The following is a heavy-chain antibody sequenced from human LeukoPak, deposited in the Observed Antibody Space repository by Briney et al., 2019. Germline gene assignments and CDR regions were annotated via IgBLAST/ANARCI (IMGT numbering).Heavy chain of an antibody. Sequence: GGSLRLSCAASGFTVSSNYMSWVRRAPGKGLEWVSVIYSGGSTYYADSVKGRFTISRDNSKNTLYLQMNSLRAEDTAVYYCARDSGYSYGYDYWGQGTLVTVSS. CDR2: IYSGGST. V-gene: IGHV3-66*01. CDR1: GFTVSSNY. D-gene: IGHD5-18*01. J-gene: IGHJ4*02. CDR3: ARDSGYSYGYDY.